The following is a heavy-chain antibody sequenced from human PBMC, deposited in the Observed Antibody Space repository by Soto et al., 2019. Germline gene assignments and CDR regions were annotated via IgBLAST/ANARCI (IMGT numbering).Heavy chain of an antibody. CDR3: ARAYDSSGYYQFPLDY. J-gene: IGHJ4*02. CDR1: GYTFTGYY. Sequence: ASVKVSCKASGYTFTGYYMHWVRRAPGQGLEWMGWINPNSGGTNYAQKFQGWVTMTRDTSISTAYMELSRLRSDDTAVYYCARAYDSSGYYQFPLDYWGQGTLVTVSS. D-gene: IGHD3-22*01. V-gene: IGHV1-2*04. CDR2: INPNSGGT.